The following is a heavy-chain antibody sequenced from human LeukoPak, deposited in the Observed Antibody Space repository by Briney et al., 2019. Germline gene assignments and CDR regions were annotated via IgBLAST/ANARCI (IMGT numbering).Heavy chain of an antibody. V-gene: IGHV3-23*01. J-gene: IGHJ4*02. Sequence: GGSLRLSCAASGFTFSSYAMSWVRQAPGKGLEWVSAISGSGGSTYSADSVKGRFTISRDNSKNTLYLQMNSLRAEDTAVYYCAKDYYRYCSSTSCSTGYYFDYWGQGTPVTVSS. D-gene: IGHD2-2*01. CDR2: ISGSGGST. CDR1: GFTFSSYA. CDR3: AKDYYRYCSSTSCSTGYYFDY.